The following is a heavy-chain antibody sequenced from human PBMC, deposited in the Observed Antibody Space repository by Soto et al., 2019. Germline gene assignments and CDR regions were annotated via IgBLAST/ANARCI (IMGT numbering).Heavy chain of an antibody. J-gene: IGHJ6*02. D-gene: IGHD5-18*01. CDR3: AKAAYSYGTAYLSYYYGMDV. CDR2: IIPIFNST. Sequence: ASVKVSCKVSGSRFSNYVISWVRQAPGHGLEWLGRIIPIFNSTKYAQNFQGRVTITADKSTSTASLELSSLRSDDTAVYYCAKAAYSYGTAYLSYYYGMDVWGQGTTVTVSS. CDR1: GSRFSNYV. V-gene: IGHV1-69*06.